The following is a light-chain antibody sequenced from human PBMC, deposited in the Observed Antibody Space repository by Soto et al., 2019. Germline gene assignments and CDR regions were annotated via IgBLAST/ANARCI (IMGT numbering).Light chain of an antibody. Sequence: KHSVGAVSLTKEERGTLSGKASQSVSTNYLAWYQQNPGQAPRLLIYGASNRATGIPDRFGGSGSGTDFSLTIIRLEPEDFAVYYCVSECRLGTSAEGTKVDI. CDR1: QSVSTNY. CDR3: VSECRLGT. V-gene: IGKV3-20*01. J-gene: IGKJ4*02. CDR2: GAS.